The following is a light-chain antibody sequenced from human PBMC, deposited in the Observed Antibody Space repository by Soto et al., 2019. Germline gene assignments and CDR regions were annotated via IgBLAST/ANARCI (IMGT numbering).Light chain of an antibody. CDR1: QSIRSH. J-gene: IGKJ4*01. Sequence: EIVMPQYPATLSVSRWEIATLSCTASQSIRSHLAWYQQKPGQAPRLLIYDASTRATGIPDRFSGSGSGTEFTLTINSLQSEDFAVYYCQQYSNWPLTFGGGTKVDIK. CDR3: QQYSNWPLT. CDR2: DAS. V-gene: IGKV3D-15*01.